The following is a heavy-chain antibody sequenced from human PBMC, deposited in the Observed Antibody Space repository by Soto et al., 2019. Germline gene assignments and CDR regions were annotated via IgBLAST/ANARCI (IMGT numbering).Heavy chain of an antibody. J-gene: IGHJ4*02. CDR3: ARDPSDYILPFDY. Sequence: QVQLQESGPGLVKPSETLSLTCTVSGGSISPYYWSWIRQPPGKGLEWIGWIYYSGSTNYNPSLKSRVTRSVDTSKNQFSLNLSSVTAADTAVYYCARDPSDYILPFDYWGLGTLVTVSS. CDR1: GGSISPYY. V-gene: IGHV4-59*01. CDR2: IYYSGST. D-gene: IGHD4-17*01.